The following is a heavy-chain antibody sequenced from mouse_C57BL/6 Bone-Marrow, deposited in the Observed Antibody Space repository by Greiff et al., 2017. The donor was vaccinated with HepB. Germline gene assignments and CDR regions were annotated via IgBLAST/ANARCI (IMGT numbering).Heavy chain of an antibody. Sequence: QVQLQQPGAELVRPGTSVKLSCKASGYTFTSYWMHWVKQRPGQGLEWIGVIDPSDSYTNYNQKFKGKATLTVDTSSSTAYMQLSSLTSEDSAVYYCANYYGSSPYAMDDWGQGTSVTVSS. CDR3: ANYYGSSPYAMDD. D-gene: IGHD1-1*01. J-gene: IGHJ4*01. V-gene: IGHV1-59*01. CDR1: GYTFTSYW. CDR2: IDPSDSYT.